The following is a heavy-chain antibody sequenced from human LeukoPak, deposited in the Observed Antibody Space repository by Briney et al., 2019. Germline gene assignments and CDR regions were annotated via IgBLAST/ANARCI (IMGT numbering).Heavy chain of an antibody. J-gene: IGHJ5*02. V-gene: IGHV3-21*01. Sequence: PGGSLRLSCAASGFTFSSYSMNWVRQAPGKGLEWVSSISSSSSYIYYADSVKGRFTISRDNAKNSLYLQMNSLRAEDTAVYYCARDLGPYNWFDPWGQGTLVTVSS. CDR2: ISSSSSYI. CDR1: GFTFSSYS. CDR3: ARDLGPYNWFDP.